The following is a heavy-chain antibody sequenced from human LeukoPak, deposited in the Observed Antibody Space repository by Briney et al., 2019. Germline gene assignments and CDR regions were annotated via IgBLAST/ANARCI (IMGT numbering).Heavy chain of an antibody. CDR3: ARVIGDDARGTAFDI. J-gene: IGHJ3*02. CDR1: GGSFSGYY. V-gene: IGHV4-34*01. Sequence: SETLSLTCAVYGGSFSGYYWNWIRQPPGKGLEWIGEINHSGSTNYNPSLKSRVTISVDTSKNQFSLKLSSVTAADTAVYYCARVIGDDARGTAFDIWGQGTMVTVSS. D-gene: IGHD7-27*01. CDR2: INHSGST.